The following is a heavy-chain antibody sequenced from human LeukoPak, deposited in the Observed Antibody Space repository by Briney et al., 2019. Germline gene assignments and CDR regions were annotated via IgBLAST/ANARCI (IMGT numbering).Heavy chain of an antibody. CDR3: ARQGCSSTSCSQKYYYYYYMDV. Sequence: GESLKISCKASGYSFTSYWIGWVRQMPGKGLEWMGIIYPGDSDTRYSPSFQGQVTISADKSISTAYLQWSSLKASDTAMYYCARQGCSSTSCSQKYYYYYYMDVWGKGTTVTVSS. V-gene: IGHV5-51*01. CDR2: IYPGDSDT. J-gene: IGHJ6*03. D-gene: IGHD2-2*01. CDR1: GYSFTSYW.